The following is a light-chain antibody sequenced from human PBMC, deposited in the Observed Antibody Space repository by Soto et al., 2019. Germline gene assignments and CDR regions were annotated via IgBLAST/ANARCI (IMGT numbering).Light chain of an antibody. J-gene: IGKJ5*01. CDR3: QQYNTWPPIT. CDR2: GAS. Sequence: EIVMTQSPATLSVSPGERVTLSCRASQSVRSNLAWYQQKPGQAPWLLIYGASTRATGLPARFSGSGSGTDFTLTISSLQSEDFAVYYCQQYNTWPPITFGQGTRLEIK. CDR1: QSVRSN. V-gene: IGKV3-15*01.